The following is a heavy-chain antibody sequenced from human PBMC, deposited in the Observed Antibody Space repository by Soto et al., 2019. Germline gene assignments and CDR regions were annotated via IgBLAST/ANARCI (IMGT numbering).Heavy chain of an antibody. Sequence: QVQLVQSGAEVKKPGASVKVSCKASGYIFTSYDINWVRQATGQRLEWMGWMNPNSGNAGSVQKFQGRVTMTRNTSIGTAYMELSSLRSEDTAVYYCARSQRGYSLAESWGQGTLVSVSS. CDR1: GYIFTSYD. CDR3: ARSQRGYSLAES. J-gene: IGHJ4*02. V-gene: IGHV1-8*02. D-gene: IGHD5-18*01. CDR2: MNPNSGNA.